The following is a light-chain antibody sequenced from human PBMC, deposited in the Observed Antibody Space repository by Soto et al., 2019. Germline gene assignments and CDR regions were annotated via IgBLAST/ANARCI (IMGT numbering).Light chain of an antibody. V-gene: IGLV2-18*02. CDR3: SSYTNSNTFV. CDR1: SSDVGNYNR. Sequence: QSVLTQPPSVSGSPGQSVTISCTGTSSDVGNYNRVSWYQQSPGTAPKLMIYEVSNRPSGVPDRFSGSKSGNTASLTISGLQAEDEADYYCSSYTNSNTFVFGTG. J-gene: IGLJ1*01. CDR2: EVS.